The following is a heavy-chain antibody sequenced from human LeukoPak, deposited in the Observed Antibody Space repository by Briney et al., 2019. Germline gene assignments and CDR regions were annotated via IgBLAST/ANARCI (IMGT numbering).Heavy chain of an antibody. D-gene: IGHD2-8*01. CDR1: GGSISIYY. CDR3: ARDLRYCTNGVCSGRRDAFDI. CDR2: IYYSGST. Sequence: SETLSLTCTVSGGSISIYYWSWIRQPPGKGLEWIGYIYYSGSTNYNPSLKSRVTISVDTSKNQFSLKLSSVTAADTAVYYCARDLRYCTNGVCSGRRDAFDIWGQGTMVTVSS. J-gene: IGHJ3*02. V-gene: IGHV4-59*01.